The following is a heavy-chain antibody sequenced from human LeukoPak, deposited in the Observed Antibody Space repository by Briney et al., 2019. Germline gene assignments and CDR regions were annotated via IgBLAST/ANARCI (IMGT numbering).Heavy chain of an antibody. CDR3: ARAPGYYDSSGYYENWFDY. Sequence: SVKVSCKASGGTFSSYAISWVRQAPGQGLEWMGGIIPIFGTANYAQKFQGRVTITTDESTSTAYMELSSLRSEDTAGYYCARAPGYYDSSGYYENWFDYWGQGTLVTVSS. CDR2: IIPIFGTA. V-gene: IGHV1-69*05. CDR1: GGTFSSYA. D-gene: IGHD3-22*01. J-gene: IGHJ4*02.